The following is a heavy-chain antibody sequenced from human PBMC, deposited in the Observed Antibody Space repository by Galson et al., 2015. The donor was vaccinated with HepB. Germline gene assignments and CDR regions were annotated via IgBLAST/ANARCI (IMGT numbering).Heavy chain of an antibody. CDR1: GFIFDQYG. CDR2: IRYNSGIN. Sequence: SLRLSCAGSGFIFDQYGMHWVRQAPGKGLEWVASIRYNSGINDYGDSVKGRFTISRDNAKNFLFLQMNSLRVEDTAFYYCAKDTSYGNHWYFDLWGRGTLVTVSS. V-gene: IGHV3-9*01. D-gene: IGHD5-18*01. J-gene: IGHJ2*01. CDR3: AKDTSYGNHWYFDL.